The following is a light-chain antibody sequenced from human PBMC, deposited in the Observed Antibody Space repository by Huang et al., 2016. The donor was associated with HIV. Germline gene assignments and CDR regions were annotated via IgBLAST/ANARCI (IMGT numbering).Light chain of an antibody. V-gene: IGKV2-28*01. CDR2: LGS. CDR3: MQALQTPYT. J-gene: IGKJ2*01. CDR1: QSLLHSNGYNY. Sequence: DIVMTQSPLSLPVTPGEPASISCRSSQSLLHSNGYNYLDWYLQKPGQSPQFLIYLGSNRASGGPDRFSGSGSGTDFALKISRVEAEDIGVYYCMQALQTPYTFGQGAKLEIK.